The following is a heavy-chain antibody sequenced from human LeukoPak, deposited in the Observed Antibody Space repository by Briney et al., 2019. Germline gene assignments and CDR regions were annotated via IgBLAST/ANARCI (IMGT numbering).Heavy chain of an antibody. D-gene: IGHD1-26*01. CDR3: ARDGRSGSYYYYMDV. V-gene: IGHV4-59*01. J-gene: IGHJ6*03. CDR2: IYYSGST. Sequence: SETLSLTYTVSSGSISSFYWSWIRQPPGKGLEWIGYIYYSGSTNYNPSLKSRVTISVDTSKNQFSLKLSSVTAADTAVYYCARDGRSGSYYYYMDVWGKGTTVTVSS. CDR1: SGSISSFY.